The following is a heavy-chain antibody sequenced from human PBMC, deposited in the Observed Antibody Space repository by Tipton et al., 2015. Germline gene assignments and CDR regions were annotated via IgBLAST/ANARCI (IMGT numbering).Heavy chain of an antibody. CDR3: ARALFYGGNTDRYFDL. V-gene: IGHV4-4*06. J-gene: IGHJ2*01. D-gene: IGHD4-23*01. Sequence: LWSRVAMSMDTSKNQFSLKLSSVIAADTAVYYCARALFYGGNTDRYFDLWGRGTLVTVSS.